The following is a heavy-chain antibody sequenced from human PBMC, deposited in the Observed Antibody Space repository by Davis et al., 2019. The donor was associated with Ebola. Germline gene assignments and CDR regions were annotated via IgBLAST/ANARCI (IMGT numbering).Heavy chain of an antibody. CDR2: ISSSGSTI. Sequence: GGSLRLSCAASGFTFSDYYMSWIRQAPGKGLEWVSYISSSGSTIYYADSVKGRFTISRDNSKNTLYLQMNSLRAEDTAVYYCARDQVFRYCSGGSCWYYYYGMDVWGQGTTVTVSS. V-gene: IGHV3-11*01. CDR3: ARDQVFRYCSGGSCWYYYYGMDV. CDR1: GFTFSDYY. D-gene: IGHD2-15*01. J-gene: IGHJ6*02.